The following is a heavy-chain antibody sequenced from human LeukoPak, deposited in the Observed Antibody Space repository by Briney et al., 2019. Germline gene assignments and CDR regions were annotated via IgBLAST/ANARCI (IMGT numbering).Heavy chain of an antibody. Sequence: PSETLSLTRTVSGYSISSGYYWGWIRQPPGKGLEWIGSIYHSGSTYYNPSLKSRVTISVDTSKNQFSLKLSSVTAADTAVYYCARRSTSCYGIWGQGTLVTVSS. CDR3: ARRSTSCYGI. CDR1: GYSISSGYY. D-gene: IGHD2-2*01. CDR2: IYHSGST. V-gene: IGHV4-38-2*02. J-gene: IGHJ4*02.